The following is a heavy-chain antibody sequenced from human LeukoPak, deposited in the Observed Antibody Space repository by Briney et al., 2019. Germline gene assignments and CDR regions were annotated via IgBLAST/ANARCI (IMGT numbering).Heavy chain of an antibody. CDR3: ARGRRIAAAGPRPYYYYYGMDV. J-gene: IGHJ6*02. Sequence: SETLSLTCTVSGGSISSNSDYWGWIRQPPGRGLEWIGNIFYSGNTYYNPSYNPSLKSRVTISVDTSKNQFSLKLSSVTAADTAVYYCARGRRIAAAGPRPYYYYYGMDVWGQGTTVTVSS. CDR1: GGSISSNSDY. V-gene: IGHV4-39*07. D-gene: IGHD6-13*01. CDR2: IFYSGNT.